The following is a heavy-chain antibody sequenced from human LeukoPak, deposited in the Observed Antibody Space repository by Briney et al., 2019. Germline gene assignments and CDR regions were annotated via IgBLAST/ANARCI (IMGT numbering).Heavy chain of an antibody. D-gene: IGHD3-22*01. CDR2: IKQDGSEK. CDR3: ARDRKYDSSGYYPDY. Sequence: PGGSLRLSCAASGFTFRSYWMSWVRQAPGKGLEWVANIKQDGSEKYYVDSVKGRFTISRDNAKNSLYLQMNSLRAEDTAVYYCARDRKYDSSGYYPDYWGQGTLVTVSS. J-gene: IGHJ4*02. V-gene: IGHV3-7*01. CDR1: GFTFRSYW.